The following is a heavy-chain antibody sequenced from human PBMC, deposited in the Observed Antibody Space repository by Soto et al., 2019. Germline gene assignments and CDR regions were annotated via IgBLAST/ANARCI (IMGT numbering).Heavy chain of an antibody. CDR3: AKALLDYGDRLSINWFDP. Sequence: PGGSLRLSCAASGFTFSSYAMSWVRQAPGRGLEWVSAISGSGGSTYYADSVKGRFTISRDNSKNTLYLQMNSLRAEDTAVYYCAKALLDYGDRLSINWFDPRGQGTLVTGSS. CDR1: GFTFSSYA. D-gene: IGHD4-17*01. V-gene: IGHV3-23*01. CDR2: ISGSGGST. J-gene: IGHJ5*02.